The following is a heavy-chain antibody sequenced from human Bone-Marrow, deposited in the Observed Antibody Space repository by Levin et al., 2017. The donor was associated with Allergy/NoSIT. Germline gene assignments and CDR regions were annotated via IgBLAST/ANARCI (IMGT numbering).Heavy chain of an antibody. CDR2: INTNTGNP. Sequence: GASVKVSCKASGYTFTSYAMNWVRQAPGQGLEWMGWINTNTGNPTYAQGFTGRFVFSLDTSVSTAYLQISSLKAEDTAVYYCAREGDIVASYYFDYWGQGTLVTVSS. J-gene: IGHJ4*02. CDR1: GYTFTSYA. V-gene: IGHV7-4-1*02. CDR3: AREGDIVASYYFDY. D-gene: IGHD5-12*01.